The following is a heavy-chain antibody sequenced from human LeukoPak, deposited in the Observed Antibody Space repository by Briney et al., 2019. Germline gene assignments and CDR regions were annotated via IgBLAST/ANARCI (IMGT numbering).Heavy chain of an antibody. CDR2: ISAYNGNT. V-gene: IGHV1-18*01. J-gene: IGHJ4*02. Sequence: GASVKVSCKASGYTFTNYGISWVRQAPGQGLKWMGWISAYNGNTVYAQKLQGRVTMTTDTSTSIAYMELRSLRSDDTAVYYCARDRWSSSASAAPDDYWGQGTLVTVSS. CDR1: GYTFTNYG. D-gene: IGHD6-6*01. CDR3: ARDRWSSSASAAPDDY.